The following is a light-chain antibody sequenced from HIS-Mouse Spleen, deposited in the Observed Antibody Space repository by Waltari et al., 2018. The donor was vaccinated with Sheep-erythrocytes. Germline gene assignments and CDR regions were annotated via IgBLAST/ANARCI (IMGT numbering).Light chain of an antibody. V-gene: IGLV2-14*03. CDR1: SSDVGGYNY. J-gene: IGLJ3*02. CDR2: DVS. Sequence: QSALTQPASVSGSPGQSITISCTGTSSDVGGYNYVSWYKQHPGKAPKLRIYDVSNRPSGVSNRFSGSKSCNTASLTISWLQAEDEADYYCSSDTSSSTSWVFGGGTKLTVL. CDR3: SSDTSSSTSWV.